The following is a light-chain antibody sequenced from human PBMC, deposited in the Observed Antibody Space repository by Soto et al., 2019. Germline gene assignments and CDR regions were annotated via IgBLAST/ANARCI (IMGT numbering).Light chain of an antibody. CDR2: DAF. CDR1: QSIGNS. Sequence: TVLPQSPATLSLSPGERATLSCKASQSIGNSLGWFQQKPGQAPRLLIDDAFNRATGIPARFTGSGSGSDFTLAFSSLEREDFGVYYCRQRYNWPLAFGGGTKVEIK. CDR3: RQRYNWPLA. V-gene: IGKV3-11*01. J-gene: IGKJ4*01.